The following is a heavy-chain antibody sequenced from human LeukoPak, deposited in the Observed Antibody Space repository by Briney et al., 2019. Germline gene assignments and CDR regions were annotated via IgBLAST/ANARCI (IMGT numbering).Heavy chain of an antibody. Sequence: SETLSLTCTVSGGSTSSYYWSWIRQPPGKGLEWIGYIYYSGSTNYNPSLKSRVTISVDTSKNQFSLKLSSVTAADTAVYYCASGRLVTPRGDHAFDIWGQGTMVTVSS. CDR3: ASGRLVTPRGDHAFDI. CDR2: IYYSGST. V-gene: IGHV4-59*01. J-gene: IGHJ3*02. D-gene: IGHD5-18*01. CDR1: GGSTSSYY.